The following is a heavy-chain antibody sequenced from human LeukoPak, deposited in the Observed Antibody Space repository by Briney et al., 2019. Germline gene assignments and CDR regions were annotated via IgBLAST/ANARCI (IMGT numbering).Heavy chain of an antibody. V-gene: IGHV1-69*13. J-gene: IGHJ5*02. CDR3: AREYYDPGGT. D-gene: IGHD3-22*01. CDR1: GGTFSSYA. Sequence: SVKVSCKASGGTFSSYAISWVRQAPGQGLEWMGGIIPIFGTANYAQKFQGRVTTTADESTSTAYMELSSLRSEDTAVYYCAREYYDPGGTWGQGTLVTVSS. CDR2: IIPIFGTA.